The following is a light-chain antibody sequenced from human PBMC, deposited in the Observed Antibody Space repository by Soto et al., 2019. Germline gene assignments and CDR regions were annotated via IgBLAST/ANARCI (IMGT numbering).Light chain of an antibody. Sequence: ETVLTQSPGTLSLSPGERATLSCRASQSVGGSLAWYQQRPGQAPRLLVYHTSNRATGIPDRFSASGSGTDFTLTISRLEPEDFAVYYCQQYNNWPPKTFGQGTRLEIK. J-gene: IGKJ5*01. CDR1: QSVGGS. CDR2: HTS. CDR3: QQYNNWPPKT. V-gene: IGKV3-11*01.